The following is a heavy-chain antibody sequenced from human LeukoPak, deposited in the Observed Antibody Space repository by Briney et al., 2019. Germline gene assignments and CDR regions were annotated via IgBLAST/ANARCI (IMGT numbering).Heavy chain of an antibody. CDR2: IYTSGST. V-gene: IGHV4-4*07. CDR3: ARSYSSSWATYFDY. Sequence: SETLSLTCTVSGGSISSYYWSWIRQPAGKGLEWIGRIYTSGSTNYNPSLKSRVTMSVDTSKNQFSLKLSSVTAADTAVYYRARSYSSSWATYFDYWGQGTLVTVSS. D-gene: IGHD6-13*01. J-gene: IGHJ4*02. CDR1: GGSISSYY.